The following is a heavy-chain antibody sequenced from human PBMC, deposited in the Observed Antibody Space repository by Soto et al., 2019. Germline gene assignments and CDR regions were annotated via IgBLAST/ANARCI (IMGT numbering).Heavy chain of an antibody. CDR3: VKNTRAPSR. J-gene: IGHJ4*02. Sequence: PGRSLRLSCAASGFNFNDNYMSWIRQAPGKGLEWPSYISGSTSDTNYADSVKGRFTISRDNSKNSVYLQMNSLRAEDTAVYYCVKNTRAPSRWGQGTLVTVSS. CDR2: ISGSTSDT. V-gene: IGHV3-11*06. D-gene: IGHD5-18*01. CDR1: GFNFNDNY.